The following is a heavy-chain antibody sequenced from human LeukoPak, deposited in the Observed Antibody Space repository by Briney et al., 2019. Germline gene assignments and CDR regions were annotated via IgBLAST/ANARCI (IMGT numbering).Heavy chain of an antibody. CDR1: GFTFSSYS. Sequence: PGGSLRLSCAASGFTFSSYSMNWVRQAPGKGLEWVSSISGSSTYIYYADSLKGRFSISRDNAKNSLYLEMNSLRAEDTGVYYCATIPNRSTWPTSGGAHWGQGTLVTVSS. D-gene: IGHD2/OR15-2a*01. CDR2: ISGSSTYI. J-gene: IGHJ4*02. CDR3: ATIPNRSTWPTSGGAH. V-gene: IGHV3-21*01.